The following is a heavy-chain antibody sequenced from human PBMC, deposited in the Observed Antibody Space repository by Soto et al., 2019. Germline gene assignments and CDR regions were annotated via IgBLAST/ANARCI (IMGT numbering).Heavy chain of an antibody. CDR1: GFTVVSYA. V-gene: IGHV3-23*01. CDR3: ATCLAATVVTPRLLY. D-gene: IGHD6-25*01. CDR2: SSGSGDET. J-gene: IGHJ4*01. Sequence: PGGSLRLSCAASGFTVVSYAMTWVRQAPGKGLEWVSGSSGSGDETYYADSVKGRFTVSRDNSKNTLYLQMNSLRAEDTALYYCATCLAATVVTPRLLYWGHGTPVTVSS.